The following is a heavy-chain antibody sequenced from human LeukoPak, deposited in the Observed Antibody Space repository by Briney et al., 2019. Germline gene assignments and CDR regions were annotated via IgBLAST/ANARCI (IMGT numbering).Heavy chain of an antibody. CDR1: GGSFCGYY. D-gene: IGHD2-15*01. V-gene: IGHV4-34*01. CDR2: INHSGST. Sequence: SETLSLTCAVYGGSFCGYYWSWIRQPPGKGLERIGEINHSGSTNYNPSLKSRVTISVDTSKNQFSLKLSSVTAADTAVYYCARGLGYCSGGSCYGPYCYYYGMDVWGQGTTVTVSS. J-gene: IGHJ6*02. CDR3: ARGLGYCSGGSCYGPYCYYYGMDV.